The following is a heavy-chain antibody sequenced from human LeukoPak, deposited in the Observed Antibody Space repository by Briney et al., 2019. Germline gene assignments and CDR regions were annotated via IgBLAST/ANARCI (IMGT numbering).Heavy chain of an antibody. CDR1: GGSISSSSYY. CDR2: IYYSGST. D-gene: IGHD1-26*01. V-gene: IGHV4-39*01. CDR3: VRQSSSGSY. Sequence: PSETLSLTCTVSGGSISSSSYYWGWIRQPPGKGLEWIGSIYYSGSTYYNPSLKSRVTISVDTSKNQFSLKLSSVTAADTAVYYCVRQSSSGSYWGQGTLVTVSS. J-gene: IGHJ4*02.